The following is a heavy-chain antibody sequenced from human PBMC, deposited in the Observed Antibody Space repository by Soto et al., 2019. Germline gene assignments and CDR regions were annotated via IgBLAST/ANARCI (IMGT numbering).Heavy chain of an antibody. CDR2: IYHSGST. V-gene: IGHV4-30-2*01. J-gene: IGHJ4*02. CDR3: ASGNVVAIDY. CDR1: GGSISSGGYS. Sequence: TSETLSLTCAVSGGSISSGGYSWSWIRQPPGKGLEWIGYIYHSGSTYYYPSLKSRVTISVDRSKNQFSLKLSSVTAADTALYYCASGNVVAIDYRGQGTLDTVSS. D-gene: IGHD2-21*01.